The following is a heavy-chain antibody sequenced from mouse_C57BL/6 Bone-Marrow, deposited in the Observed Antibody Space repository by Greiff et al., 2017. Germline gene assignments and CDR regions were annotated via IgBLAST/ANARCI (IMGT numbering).Heavy chain of an antibody. CDR2: IYPSDSET. J-gene: IGHJ2*01. V-gene: IGHV1-61*01. Sequence: QVQLQQPGAELVRPGSSVKLSCKASGYTFTSYWMDWVKQRPGQGLEWIGNIYPSDSETHYNQKFKDKATLTVDKSSSTAYMQLSSLTSEDSAVYYCEREDYGSSYDYFDYWGQGTTLTVSS. D-gene: IGHD1-1*01. CDR1: GYTFTSYW. CDR3: EREDYGSSYDYFDY.